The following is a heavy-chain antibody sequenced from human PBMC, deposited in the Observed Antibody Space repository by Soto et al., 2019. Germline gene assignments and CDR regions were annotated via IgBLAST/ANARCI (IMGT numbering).Heavy chain of an antibody. Sequence: VGSLRLSCVASGFTFSRHAVNWVRQAPGKGLEWVSAISGNGGTTYYAGSVKGRFTISRDNSKNTLYLHMTSLRAEDTAVYYCAKDRNFPASGFGLDVWGQGTTVTVSS. J-gene: IGHJ6*02. CDR1: GFTFSRHA. CDR3: AKDRNFPASGFGLDV. CDR2: ISGNGGTT. D-gene: IGHD2-2*01. V-gene: IGHV3-23*01.